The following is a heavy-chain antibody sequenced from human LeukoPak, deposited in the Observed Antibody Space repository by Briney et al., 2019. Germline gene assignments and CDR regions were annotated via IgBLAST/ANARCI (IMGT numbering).Heavy chain of an antibody. CDR1: GGSINSGGYS. CDR2: IYHSGST. Sequence: NPSETLSLTCTVSGGSINSGGYSWSWIRQPPGKGLEWIGYIYHSGSTYYNPSLKSRVTISVDRSKNQFSLKLSSVTAADTAVYFCARGHRGFGELESGMDVWGQGTTVTVSS. D-gene: IGHD3-10*01. V-gene: IGHV4-30-2*01. J-gene: IGHJ6*02. CDR3: ARGHRGFGELESGMDV.